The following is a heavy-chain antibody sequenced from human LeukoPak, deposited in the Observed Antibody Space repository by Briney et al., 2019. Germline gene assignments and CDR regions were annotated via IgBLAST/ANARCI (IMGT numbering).Heavy chain of an antibody. Sequence: SETLSLTCTVTGGSISSFYWGWIRQPPGKGLEWIGSIYYSGSTYYNPSLKSRVTISVDTSKNQFSLQLNSVTPEDTAVYYCARGKFHRAAAGTWGEYAFDIWGQGTMVTVSS. CDR2: IYYSGST. CDR3: ARGKFHRAAAGTWGEYAFDI. D-gene: IGHD6-13*01. V-gene: IGHV4-39*01. J-gene: IGHJ3*02. CDR1: GGSISSFY.